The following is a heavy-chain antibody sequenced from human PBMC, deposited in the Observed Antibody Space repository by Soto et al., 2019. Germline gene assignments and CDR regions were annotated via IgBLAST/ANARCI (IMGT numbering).Heavy chain of an antibody. CDR3: ATDSARIAAAGTSGFDY. CDR2: FDPEDGET. J-gene: IGHJ4*02. Sequence: GASVKVSCKVSGYTLTELSMHWVRQAPGKGLEWMGGFDPEDGETIYAQKFQGRVTMTEDTSTDTAYMELSSLRSEDTAVYYCATDSARIAAAGTSGFDYWGQGTLVTVSS. D-gene: IGHD6-13*01. V-gene: IGHV1-24*01. CDR1: GYTLTELS.